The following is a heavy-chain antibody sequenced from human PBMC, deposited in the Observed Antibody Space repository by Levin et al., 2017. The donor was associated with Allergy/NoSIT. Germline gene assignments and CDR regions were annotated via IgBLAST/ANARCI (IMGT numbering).Heavy chain of an antibody. V-gene: IGHV4-59*01. D-gene: IGHD2-2*02. CDR1: GGSISSYY. CDR2: IYYSGST. J-gene: IGHJ5*02. CDR3: AREGSCSSTSCYSPKWFDP. Sequence: SETLSLTCTVSGGSISSYYWSWIRQPPGKGLEWIGDIYYSGSTKYNPSLKSRVTISVDTSKSQFSLKLSSVTAADTAMYYCAREGSCSSTSCYSPKWFDPWGQGTLVTVSS.